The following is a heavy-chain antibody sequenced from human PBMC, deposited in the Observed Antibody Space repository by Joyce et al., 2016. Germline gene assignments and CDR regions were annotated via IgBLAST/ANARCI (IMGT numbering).Heavy chain of an antibody. CDR2: IYYTVRT. CDR1: GGSISSGDYY. D-gene: IGHD3-10*01. Sequence: QVQLQESGPGLVKPSQTLSLTCSVSGGSISSGDYYWSWIRQPPGKGLEWIGYIYYTVRTYDNLSLKSRITMSVDTSKNQVSLKLSSVTAADTAVYYCARVTWFGDKGFDYWGQGTLVTVSS. J-gene: IGHJ4*02. V-gene: IGHV4-30-4*01. CDR3: ARVTWFGDKGFDY.